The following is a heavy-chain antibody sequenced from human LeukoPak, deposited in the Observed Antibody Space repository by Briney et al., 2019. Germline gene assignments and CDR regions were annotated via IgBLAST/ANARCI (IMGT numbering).Heavy chain of an antibody. Sequence: VASVKVSCKASGYTFTSYAMNWVRQAPGQGLEWMGWINTNTGNPTYAQGFTGRFVFSLDTSVSTAYLQISSLKAEDTAVYYCARCYYYDSSGYQVLDAFDIWGQGTMVTVSS. CDR1: GYTFTSYA. D-gene: IGHD3-22*01. V-gene: IGHV7-4-1*02. CDR2: INTNTGNP. CDR3: ARCYYYDSSGYQVLDAFDI. J-gene: IGHJ3*02.